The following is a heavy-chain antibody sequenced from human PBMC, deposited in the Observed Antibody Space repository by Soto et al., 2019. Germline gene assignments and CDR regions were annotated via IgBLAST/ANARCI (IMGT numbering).Heavy chain of an antibody. Sequence: QAQLVQSGAEEKKPGASVKVSCKASGYTFTSYAMHWVRQAPGQRLEWMGWINAGNGNTKYSQKFQGRVTITRDTSASTAYMELSSLRSEDTAVYYCARANTIFGVVNYYYGMDVWGQGTTVTVSS. D-gene: IGHD3-3*01. CDR2: INAGNGNT. V-gene: IGHV1-3*05. CDR1: GYTFTSYA. CDR3: ARANTIFGVVNYYYGMDV. J-gene: IGHJ6*02.